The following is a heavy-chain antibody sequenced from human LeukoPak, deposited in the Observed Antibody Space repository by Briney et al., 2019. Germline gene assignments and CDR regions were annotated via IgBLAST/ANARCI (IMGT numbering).Heavy chain of an antibody. V-gene: IGHV3-23*01. Sequence: GGSLRLSCAASGLTFRNYDMRWVRQAPGKGLVWVSTISNSGDATYYADSVKGRFTISRDNSKNTLYLQMNSLRAEDTAVYYCAKAPPYKKYFDYWGQGTLVTVSS. J-gene: IGHJ4*02. CDR1: GLTFRNYD. D-gene: IGHD1-1*01. CDR2: ISNSGDAT. CDR3: AKAPPYKKYFDY.